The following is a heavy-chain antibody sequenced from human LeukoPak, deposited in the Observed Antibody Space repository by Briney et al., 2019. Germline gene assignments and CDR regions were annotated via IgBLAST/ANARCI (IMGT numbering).Heavy chain of an antibody. J-gene: IGHJ6*04. D-gene: IGHD2-15*01. V-gene: IGHV4-30-2*01. CDR2: IYHSGST. CDR1: GGSISSGGYS. CDR3: AREIRSGGSSKYYYYGMDV. Sequence: PSQTLSLTCAVSGGSISSGGYSWSWIRQPPGKGLEWIGYIYHSGSTYYNPSLKSRVTISVDRSKNQFSLKLSSVTAADTAVYYCAREIRSGGSSKYYYYGMDVWGKGTTGTVSS.